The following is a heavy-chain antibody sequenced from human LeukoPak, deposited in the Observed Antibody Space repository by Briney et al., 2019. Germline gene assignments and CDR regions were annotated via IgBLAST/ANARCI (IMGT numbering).Heavy chain of an antibody. CDR3: ARTPFDI. CDR1: GGSISNGSYY. J-gene: IGHJ3*02. Sequence: SQTLSLTCTVSGGSISNGSYYWSWIRQPAGKGLEWIGRIYTSGSTNYNPSLTSRVTISVDPSKNQFSLKLSSVTAADTAVYYCARTPFDIWGQGTMVTVSS. V-gene: IGHV4-61*02. CDR2: IYTSGST.